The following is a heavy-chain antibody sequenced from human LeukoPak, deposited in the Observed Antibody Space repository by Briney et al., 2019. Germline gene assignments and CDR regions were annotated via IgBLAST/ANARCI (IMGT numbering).Heavy chain of an antibody. CDR2: INPNTGDT. CDR3: ARGCYDSSAYYSADY. D-gene: IGHD3-22*01. J-gene: IGHJ4*02. CDR1: GYTFTGYY. V-gene: IGHV1-2*02. Sequence: GASVKVSCKASGYTFTGYYNHWVRQAPGQGLEWMGWINPNTGDTNYAQKFQGRVTMTRDTSISTAYMELTRLRSDDTAVYYCARGCYDSSAYYSADYWGQGTLVTVSS.